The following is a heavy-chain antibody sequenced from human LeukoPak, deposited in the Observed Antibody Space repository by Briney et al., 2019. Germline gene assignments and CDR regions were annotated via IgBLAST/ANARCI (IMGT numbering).Heavy chain of an antibody. CDR3: AKENTYDFWSGYYY. CDR1: GLTFSSYA. CDR2: IRYDGSNK. V-gene: IGHV3-30*02. D-gene: IGHD3-3*01. J-gene: IGHJ4*02. Sequence: PGGSLRLSCAASGLTFSSYAMHWVRQAPGKGLEWVAFIRYDGSNKYYADSVKGRFTISRDNSKNTLYLQMNSLRAEDTAVYYCAKENTYDFWSGYYYWGQGTLVTVSS.